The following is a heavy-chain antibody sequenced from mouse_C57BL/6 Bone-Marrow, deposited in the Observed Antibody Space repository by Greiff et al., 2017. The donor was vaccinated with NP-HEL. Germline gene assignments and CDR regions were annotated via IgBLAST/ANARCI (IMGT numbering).Heavy chain of an antibody. J-gene: IGHJ4*01. CDR2: INPSSGYT. CDR3: ALRQLRLPTYYAMDY. CDR1: GYTFTSYT. D-gene: IGHD3-2*02. Sequence: QVQLQQSGAELARPGASVKMSCKASGYTFTSYTMHWVKQRPGQGLEWIGYINPSSGYTKYNQKFKDKATLTADKSSSTAYMQLSSLTSEDSAVYYCALRQLRLPTYYAMDYWGQGTSVTVSS. V-gene: IGHV1-4*01.